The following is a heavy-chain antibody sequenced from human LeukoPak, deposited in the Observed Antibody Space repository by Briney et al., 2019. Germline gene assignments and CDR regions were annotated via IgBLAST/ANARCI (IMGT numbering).Heavy chain of an antibody. CDR3: ARGSIAVAGGFDY. J-gene: IGHJ4*02. Sequence: ASVKVSCKASGYTFTGYYMHWVRQAPGQGLEWMGWINPNSGGTNYAQKFQGRVTMTRDTSISTAHMELSRLRSDDTAVYYCARGSIAVAGGFDYWGQGTLVTVSS. D-gene: IGHD6-19*01. CDR2: INPNSGGT. CDR1: GYTFTGYY. V-gene: IGHV1-2*02.